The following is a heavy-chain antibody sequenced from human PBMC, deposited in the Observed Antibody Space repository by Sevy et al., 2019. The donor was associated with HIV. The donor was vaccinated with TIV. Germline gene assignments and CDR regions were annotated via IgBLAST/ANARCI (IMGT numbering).Heavy chain of an antibody. CDR3: ARVGSRGYFDY. V-gene: IGHV4-59*01. Sequence: SETLSLTCTVSGGSISSYYWSWIRQPPGKGLEWIGYIYYSGRTNYNPSLKSRVTISVDTSKNQFSLKLSSVTAADTAVYYCARVGSRGYFDYWGQGTLVTVSS. J-gene: IGHJ4*02. CDR1: GGSISSYY. D-gene: IGHD3-16*01. CDR2: IYYSGRT.